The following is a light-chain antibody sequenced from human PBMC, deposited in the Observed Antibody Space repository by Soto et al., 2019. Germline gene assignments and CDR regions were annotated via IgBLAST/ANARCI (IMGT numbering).Light chain of an antibody. V-gene: IGKV3-20*01. J-gene: IGKJ1*01. CDR3: QQYGSLSWT. CDR2: GAS. CDR1: QSVSSNY. Sequence: DIVLTQSPGTLSLSPGERATLSCRASQSVSSNYLAWYQQKPGQAPRLLIHGASTRATGVPDRFSGSGSGTDFTLTISRPEPEDFAVYHCQQYGSLSWTFGQGTKVDIK.